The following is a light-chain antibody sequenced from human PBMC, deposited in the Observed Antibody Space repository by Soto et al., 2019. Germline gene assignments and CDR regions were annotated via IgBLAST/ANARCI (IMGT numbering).Light chain of an antibody. CDR1: QGISNY. V-gene: IGKV1-27*01. CDR2: AAS. CDR3: QKYYSYPPWT. J-gene: IGKJ1*01. Sequence: DIQMTQSPSSLSASVGDRITSTCRASQGISNYLAWYQQKPGKVPKLLIYAASTLQSGVPSRFSGSGSGTDFTLTISSLQPEDVATYYCQKYYSYPPWTFGQGTKVDIK.